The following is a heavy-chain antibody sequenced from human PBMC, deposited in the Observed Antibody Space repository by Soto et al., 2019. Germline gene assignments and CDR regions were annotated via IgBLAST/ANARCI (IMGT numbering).Heavy chain of an antibody. V-gene: IGHV3-48*01. CDR1: GFALNIYS. Sequence: ELLLVESGGALVQPGGSLRLSCAASGFALNIYSMNWVRQAPGKGLEWVSYFGFAGKIIHYTDSVKGRFTISRDSAKNSLYLQMDSLRPEDTAVYYCARAPDRDNNCFDLWGQGTLFTVSS. CDR2: FGFAGKII. J-gene: IGHJ5*02. CDR3: ARAPDRDNNCFDL.